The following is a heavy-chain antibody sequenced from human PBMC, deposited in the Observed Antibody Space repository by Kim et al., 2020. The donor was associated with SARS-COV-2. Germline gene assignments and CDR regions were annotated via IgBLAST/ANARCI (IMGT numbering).Heavy chain of an antibody. CDR3: ASNGCSGGSCYHYYGMDV. D-gene: IGHD2-15*01. J-gene: IGHJ6*02. V-gene: IGHV3-11*06. Sequence: KGRFTISRENAKNSLYLKMSSLVAEDTAVYYCASNGCSGGSCYHYYGMDVWGQGTTVTVSS.